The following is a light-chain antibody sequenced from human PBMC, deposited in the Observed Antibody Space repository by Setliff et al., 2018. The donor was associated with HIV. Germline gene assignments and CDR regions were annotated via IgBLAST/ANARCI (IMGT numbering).Light chain of an antibody. CDR1: PSDVGGFTL. V-gene: IGLV2-23*02. CDR3: FSYTNTDTFV. J-gene: IGLJ1*01. Sequence: QSVLSQPASVSGSPGQSITISCTGTPSDVGGFTLVSWYQKYPDRVPKLIIYDVSKRPSRVSDRFSGSKSANTASLTISGLQAEDGADYFCFSYTNTDTFVFGTGTKVTVL. CDR2: DVS.